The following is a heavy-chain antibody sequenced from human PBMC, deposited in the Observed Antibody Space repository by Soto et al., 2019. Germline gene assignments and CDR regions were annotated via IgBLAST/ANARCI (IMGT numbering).Heavy chain of an antibody. CDR2: ISGSGGST. V-gene: IGHV3-23*01. J-gene: IGHJ6*02. D-gene: IGHD3-10*01. Sequence: GGSLRLSCAASGFTFSSYAMSWVRQAPGKGLEWVSAISGSGGSTYYADSVKGRFTISRDNSKNTLYLQMNSLRAEDTAVYYCAKESPGGGLLWFGEPRPRGYYYYGMDVWGQGTTVTVSS. CDR1: GFTFSSYA. CDR3: AKESPGGGLLWFGEPRPRGYYYYGMDV.